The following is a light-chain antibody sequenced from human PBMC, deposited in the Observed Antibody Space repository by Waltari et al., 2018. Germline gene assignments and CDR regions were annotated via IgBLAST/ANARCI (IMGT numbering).Light chain of an antibody. Sequence: SYVLTQSPSVSVAPGPTATITCGGNNLGSKNVQWYQQRPGQAPVLVVYDDSARPSGIPERFSGSNSANTATLTISRVDSGDEADYYCQVWDSSFDRVVFGGGTKLTVL. CDR3: QVWDSSFDRVV. CDR1: NLGSKN. V-gene: IGLV3-21*02. CDR2: DDS. J-gene: IGLJ2*01.